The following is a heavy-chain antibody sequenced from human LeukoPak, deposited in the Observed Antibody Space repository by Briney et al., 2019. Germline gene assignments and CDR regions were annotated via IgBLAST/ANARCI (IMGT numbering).Heavy chain of an antibody. CDR1: GYTFTGYY. D-gene: IGHD1-26*01. CDR3: ARDAWLVGTTNLYYFDY. Sequence: ASVKVSCKASGYTFTGYYMHWVRQAPGQGLEWMGWINPNSGGTNYEQKFQGRVTMTRDTSISTAYMELSSLRSDDTAVYYCARDAWLVGTTNLYYFDYWGQGTLVTVSS. J-gene: IGHJ4*02. V-gene: IGHV1-2*02. CDR2: INPNSGGT.